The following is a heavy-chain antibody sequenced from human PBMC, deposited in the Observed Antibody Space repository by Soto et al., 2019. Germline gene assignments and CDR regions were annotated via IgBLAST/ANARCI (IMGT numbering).Heavy chain of an antibody. CDR2: IIPISDTT. D-gene: IGHD2-2*01. V-gene: IGHV1-69*01. CDR1: GGTFSSYA. CDR3: ARSQGSSTSLEIYYYYYYGMDV. Sequence: QVQLVQSGAEVKKPGSSVKVSCKASGGTFSSYAISWVRQAPGQGLEWMGGIIPISDTTSYAQKFQGRVTITADESTSTAYMELGSLRSEDTAVYYCARSQGSSTSLEIYYYYYYGMDVWGQGTTVTVSS. J-gene: IGHJ6*02.